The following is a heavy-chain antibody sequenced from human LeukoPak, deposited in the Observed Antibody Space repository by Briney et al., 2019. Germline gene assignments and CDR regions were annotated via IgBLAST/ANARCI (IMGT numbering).Heavy chain of an antibody. CDR2: IYPSGST. Sequence: SETLSLTCAVYGGSFSSYYWNWIRQPAGKGLEWIGRIYPSGSTNYNPSLKSRVTMSVDTSKNHFSLKLSAVTAADTAVYYCARGVVVAGFDYWGQGTLVTVSS. CDR3: ARGVVVAGFDY. CDR1: GGSFSSYY. J-gene: IGHJ4*02. V-gene: IGHV4-59*10. D-gene: IGHD6-19*01.